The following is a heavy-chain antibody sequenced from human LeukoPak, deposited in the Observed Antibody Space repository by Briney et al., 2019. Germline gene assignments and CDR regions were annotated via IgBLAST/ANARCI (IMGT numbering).Heavy chain of an antibody. CDR3: ARGARIPAATMAYGMDV. CDR2: ISSSGGTI. V-gene: IGHV3-48*03. CDR1: GFTFSSYE. Sequence: GGSLRLSCAASGFTFSSYEMNWVRQAPGKGLEWVSYISSSGGTIYYADSVKGRFTISRDNAKNTLYLQMDSLRAEDTAVYYCARGARIPAATMAYGMDVWGQGTTVTVSS. D-gene: IGHD2-2*01. J-gene: IGHJ6*02.